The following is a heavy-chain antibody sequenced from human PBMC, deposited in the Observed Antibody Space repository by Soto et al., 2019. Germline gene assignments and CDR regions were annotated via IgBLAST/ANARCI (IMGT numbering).Heavy chain of an antibody. D-gene: IGHD3-10*01. V-gene: IGHV3-23*01. Sequence: EVQLLESGGGLVQPGGSLRLSCAASGFTVNNYALSWVRQAPGKGLEWVSGISSGGKTYYADSVKGRFTISRDTAKDTLSLQMNSLRAEDTAVYYCAKSPIMVRGLIFDYWGQGTLVTVSS. CDR3: AKSPIMVRGLIFDY. CDR2: ISSGGKT. J-gene: IGHJ4*02. CDR1: GFTVNNYA.